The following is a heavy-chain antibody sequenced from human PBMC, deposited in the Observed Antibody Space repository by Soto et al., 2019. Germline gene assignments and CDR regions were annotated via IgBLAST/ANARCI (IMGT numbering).Heavy chain of an antibody. J-gene: IGHJ6*02. CDR1: GYTFTSYY. CDR2: INPSGGST. CDR3: ATLQLWLPHYYYGMDV. V-gene: IGHV1-46*01. Sequence: ASVKVSCKASGYTFTSYYMHWVRQAPGQGLEWMGMINPSGGSTSYAQKFQGRVTMTRDTSTSTVYMELSSLRSEDTAVYYCATLQLWLPHYYYGMDVWGQGTTVTVSS. D-gene: IGHD5-18*01.